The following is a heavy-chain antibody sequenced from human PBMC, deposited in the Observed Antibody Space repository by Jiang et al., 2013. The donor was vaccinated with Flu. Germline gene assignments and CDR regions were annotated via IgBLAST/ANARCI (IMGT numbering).Heavy chain of an antibody. CDR2: IYYSGST. D-gene: IGHD2-15*01. CDR1: GGSISSYY. J-gene: IGHJ5*02. CDR3: ARAWGVYCSGGSCYSDWFDP. V-gene: IGHV4-59*01. Sequence: GLLKPSETLSLTCTVSGGSISSYYWSWIRQPPGKGLEWIGYIYYSGSTNYNPSLKSRVTISVDTSKNQFSLKLSSVTAADTAVYYCARAWGVYCSGGSCYSDWFDPWGQGTLVTVSS.